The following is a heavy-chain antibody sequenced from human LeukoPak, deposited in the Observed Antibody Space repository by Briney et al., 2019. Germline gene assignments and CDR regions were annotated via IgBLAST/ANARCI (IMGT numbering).Heavy chain of an antibody. D-gene: IGHD3-16*02. Sequence: GGSLRLSCAASGFTFSSYSMNWVRQAPGKGLEWVSSISSSSSYIYYADSVKGRFTISRDNAKNSLYLQMNSQRAEDTAVYYCARDWVGELMITFGGVIVPNPLGYWGQGTLVTVSS. CDR3: ARDWVGELMITFGGVIVPNPLGY. CDR2: ISSSSSYI. V-gene: IGHV3-21*01. CDR1: GFTFSSYS. J-gene: IGHJ4*02.